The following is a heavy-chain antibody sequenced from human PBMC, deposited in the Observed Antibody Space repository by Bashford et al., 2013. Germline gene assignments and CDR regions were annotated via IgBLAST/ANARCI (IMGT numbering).Heavy chain of an antibody. CDR3: AKGYSYASLGY. V-gene: IGHV3-66*01. Sequence: GGSLRLSCAASGFTVNSTYMSWVRQAPGKGLEWVSVIYTGGNIKYADSVKGQIFTISRDNSKNTLDLQLNSLRVEDTAVYYCAKGYSYASLGYWGQGTVVTVSS. CDR1: GFTVNSTY. CDR2: IYTGGNI. D-gene: IGHD5-18*01. J-gene: IGHJ4*02.